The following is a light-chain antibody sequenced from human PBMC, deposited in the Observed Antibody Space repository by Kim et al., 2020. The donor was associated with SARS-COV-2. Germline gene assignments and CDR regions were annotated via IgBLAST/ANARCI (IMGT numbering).Light chain of an antibody. CDR3: QQYNSYSGT. Sequence: DIQMTQSPSTLSASVGDRVTITCRASQSISSWLAWYQQKPGKAPKLLIYKASSLESGVPSRFSGSGSGTEFTLTISSLQPDDLATYYCQQYNSYSGTFGGGTKVDIK. CDR1: QSISSW. CDR2: KAS. J-gene: IGKJ4*01. V-gene: IGKV1-5*03.